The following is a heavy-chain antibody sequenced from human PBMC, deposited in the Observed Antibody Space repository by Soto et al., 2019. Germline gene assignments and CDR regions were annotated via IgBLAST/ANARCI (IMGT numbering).Heavy chain of an antibody. Sequence: QVQLQQWGAGLLKPSETLSLTCAVYGGSFSGYYWSWIRQPPGKGLEWIGEINHSGSTNYNPSLKSRVTISVDTSKNQFSLKLSSVTAADTAVYYCARGVYGDYHFDYWGQGTLVTVSS. J-gene: IGHJ4*02. V-gene: IGHV4-34*01. CDR1: GGSFSGYY. D-gene: IGHD4-17*01. CDR3: ARGVYGDYHFDY. CDR2: INHSGST.